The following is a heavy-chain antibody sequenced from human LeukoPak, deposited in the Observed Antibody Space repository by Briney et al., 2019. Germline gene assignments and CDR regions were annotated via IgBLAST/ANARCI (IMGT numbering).Heavy chain of an antibody. V-gene: IGHV3-48*01. Sequence: PGGSLRLSCGASGFNFRIYSMNWVRQAPGKGLEWVSYISRSSSIRYYADAVKGRFTISRDNAKNSLYLQMNSLRAEDTAVYYCARVGITMVRGPFDYWGQGTLVTVSS. CDR2: ISRSSSIR. J-gene: IGHJ4*02. D-gene: IGHD3-10*01. CDR3: ARVGITMVRGPFDY. CDR1: GFNFRIYS.